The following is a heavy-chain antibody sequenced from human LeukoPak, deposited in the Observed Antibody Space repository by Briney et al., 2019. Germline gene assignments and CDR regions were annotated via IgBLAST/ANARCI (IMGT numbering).Heavy chain of an antibody. D-gene: IGHD3-22*01. V-gene: IGHV3-30-3*01. CDR2: ISHDGNSK. CDR1: GLI. J-gene: IGHJ3*02. Sequence: GGSLRLSCAASGLIIHWVRQAPGKGLEWVEAISHDGNSKYYADSVKGRFTISRDNSKNTVYLQLNSLGAEDTAVYYCAKEGHSSGYCGVFDIWGQGTTVTVSS. CDR3: AKEGHSSGYCGVFDI.